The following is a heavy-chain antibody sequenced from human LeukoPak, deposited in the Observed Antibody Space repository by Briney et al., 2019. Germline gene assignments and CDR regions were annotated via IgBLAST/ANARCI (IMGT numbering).Heavy chain of an antibody. CDR1: GGSFSGYY. D-gene: IGHD1-26*01. Sequence: PSETLSLTCAVYGGSFSGYYWSWIRQPPGKGLEWIGEINHSGSTNYNPSLKSRVTISVDTSKNQFSLKLSSVTAADTAVYYCARHGSYYWYFDLWGRGTLVTVSS. J-gene: IGHJ2*01. CDR2: INHSGST. V-gene: IGHV4-34*01. CDR3: ARHGSYYWYFDL.